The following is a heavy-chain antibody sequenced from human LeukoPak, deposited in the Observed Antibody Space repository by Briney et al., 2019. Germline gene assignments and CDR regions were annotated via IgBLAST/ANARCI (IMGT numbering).Heavy chain of an antibody. CDR1: GFSLSSYA. D-gene: IGHD2-15*01. Sequence: QPGGSLRLSCAASGFSLSSYAMSWVRQAPGKGLEWVSAISSSDDGTYHAGSVRGRFTISRDSSKNTLYLQMNNLRTEDAAIYYCAKAPVTSCRGAFCYPLDSWGQGTLVTVSS. J-gene: IGHJ4*02. CDR3: AKAPVTSCRGAFCYPLDS. V-gene: IGHV3-23*01. CDR2: ISSSDDGT.